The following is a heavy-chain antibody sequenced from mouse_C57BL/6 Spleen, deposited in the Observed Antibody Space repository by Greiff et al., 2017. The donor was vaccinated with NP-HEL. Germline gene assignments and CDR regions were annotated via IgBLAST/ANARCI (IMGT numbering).Heavy chain of an antibody. CDR2: INPGSGGT. CDR3: AAGTAY. J-gene: IGHJ3*01. Sequence: VQLQQSGAELVRPGTSVKVSCKASGYAFTNYLIEWVKQRPGQGLEWIGVINPGSGGTNYNEKFKGKATLTADKSSSTSYMQRSSLTSEASAVYFCAAGTAYWGQGTLVTVSA. D-gene: IGHD4-1*01. CDR1: GYAFTNYL. V-gene: IGHV1-54*01.